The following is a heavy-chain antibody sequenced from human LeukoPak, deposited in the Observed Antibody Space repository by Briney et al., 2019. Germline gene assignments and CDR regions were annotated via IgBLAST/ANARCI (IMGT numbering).Heavy chain of an antibody. V-gene: IGHV3-49*04. CDR3: SRPKISDIYGHHDAFDI. D-gene: IGHD5-18*01. CDR2: IRTKAYGGTT. J-gene: IGHJ3*02. CDR1: GFTIDDYA. Sequence: GGSLRLSCTASGFTIDDYAMTWVRQAPGKGLQWVGFIRTKAYGGTTEYAASVRGRCTIARDDSKSIAYLQMNSLKTEDTAVYYCSRPKISDIYGHHDAFDIWGQGTMVTVSS.